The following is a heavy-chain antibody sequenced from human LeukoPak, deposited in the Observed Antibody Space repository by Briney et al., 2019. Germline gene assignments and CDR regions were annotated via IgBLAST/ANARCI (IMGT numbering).Heavy chain of an antibody. CDR3: AREPHSPNIVVVPAAEFDP. J-gene: IGHJ5*02. D-gene: IGHD2-2*01. V-gene: IGHV1-2*02. CDR2: INPNSGGT. Sequence: ASVKVSCKASGYTXTGYYMHWVRQAPGQGLEWMGWINPNSGGTNYAQKFQGRVTMTRDTSISTAYMELSRLRSDDTAVYYCAREPHSPNIVVVPAAEFDPWGQGTLVTVSS. CDR1: GYTXTGYY.